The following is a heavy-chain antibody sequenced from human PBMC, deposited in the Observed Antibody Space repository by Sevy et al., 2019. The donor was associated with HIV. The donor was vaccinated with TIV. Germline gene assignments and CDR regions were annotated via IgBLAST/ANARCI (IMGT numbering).Heavy chain of an antibody. J-gene: IGHJ6*02. CDR2: ISGSDGTT. D-gene: IGHD4-17*01. CDR3: ARDHVKGGDFGDYYYYAMDV. CDR1: GFTFSDYY. V-gene: IGHV3-11*01. Sequence: GSLRLSCAASGFTFSDYYMSWIRQAPGKGLEWVSYISGSDGTTFYADSVKGRFTISRDNAKNSLYLKMNSLRAEETAMYYCARDHVKGGDFGDYYYYAMDVWGQGTTVTVSS.